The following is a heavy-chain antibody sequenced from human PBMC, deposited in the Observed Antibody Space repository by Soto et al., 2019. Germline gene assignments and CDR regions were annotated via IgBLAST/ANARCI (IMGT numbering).Heavy chain of an antibody. Sequence: GSGPTLVNPTQTLMLTCIFSGFSLRTSGVGVGWIRQPPGKALEWLGFIYWNDDKRYSPSLKSRLTITKDTSKNQVVLTMTNMDPVDTATYYCAKSGSSGWYGWFDPWGQGTLVTVSS. D-gene: IGHD6-19*01. J-gene: IGHJ5*02. V-gene: IGHV2-5*01. CDR1: GFSLRTSGVG. CDR2: IYWNDDK. CDR3: AKSGSSGWYGWFDP.